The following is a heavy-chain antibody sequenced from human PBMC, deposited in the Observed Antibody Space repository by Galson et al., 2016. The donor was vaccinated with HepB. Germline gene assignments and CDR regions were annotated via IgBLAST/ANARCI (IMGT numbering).Heavy chain of an antibody. D-gene: IGHD3-22*01. Sequence: SLRLSCAGSGFTFSRYNMNWVRQAPGKGLEWLADISISGSTVYYADSVKGRFTISRDNDKNSVYLQMDSLRDEDTAVYYCAREADFYDSTGYFPPFAYWGQGILFTV. CDR2: ISISGSTV. CDR1: GFTFSRYN. V-gene: IGHV3-48*03. J-gene: IGHJ4*02. CDR3: AREADFYDSTGYFPPFAY.